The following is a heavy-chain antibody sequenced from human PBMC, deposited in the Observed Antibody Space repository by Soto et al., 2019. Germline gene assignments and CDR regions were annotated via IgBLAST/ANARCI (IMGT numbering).Heavy chain of an antibody. J-gene: IGHJ5*02. D-gene: IGHD3-9*01. Sequence: EVQLLESGGGLVQPGGSLRLSCEASGFTFSSYAMTWVRQAPGKGLEWVSTITGSGASTYYADSVKGRFTISRDNSKNTLYLQMNSLRAEDTALYYCAKDFDSSLNPNWFDPWGQGTLVTVSS. CDR1: GFTFSSYA. V-gene: IGHV3-23*01. CDR2: ITGSGAST. CDR3: AKDFDSSLNPNWFDP.